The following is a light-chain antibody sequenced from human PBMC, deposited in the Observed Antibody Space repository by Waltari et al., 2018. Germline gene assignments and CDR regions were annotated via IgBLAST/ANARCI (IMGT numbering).Light chain of an antibody. CDR3: QQYGSSPRT. J-gene: IGKJ2*01. CDR1: QSVSSSY. CDR2: GAS. V-gene: IGKV3-20*01. Sequence: RATLSCRASQSVSSSYLAWYQQKPGQAPRLLIYGASSRATGIPDRFSGSGSGTDFTLTISRLEPEDFAVYYCQQYGSSPRTFGQGTKLEIK.